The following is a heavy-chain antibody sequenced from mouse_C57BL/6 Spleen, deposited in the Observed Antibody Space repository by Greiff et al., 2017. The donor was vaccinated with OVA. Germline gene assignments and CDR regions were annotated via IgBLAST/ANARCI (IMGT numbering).Heavy chain of an antibody. J-gene: IGHJ1*03. CDR2: SRNKASDYTT. CDR3: ARDANRDWYFDV. CDR1: GFTFSDFY. V-gene: IGHV7-1*01. Sequence: EVHLVESGGGLVQSGRSLRLSCATSGFTFSDFYMEWVRQAPGKGLEWIAASRNKASDYTTEYSGSGKGRFIVSRDTSQSSLYLRMNALGAEDTDIYDCARDANRDWYFDVWGTGTTVTVAS.